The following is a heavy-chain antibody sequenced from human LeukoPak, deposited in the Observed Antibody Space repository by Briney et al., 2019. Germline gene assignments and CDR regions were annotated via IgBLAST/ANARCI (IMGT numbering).Heavy chain of an antibody. CDR2: IYHSGST. D-gene: IGHD3-22*01. V-gene: IGHV4-4*02. CDR3: ARAELNYYDSSGRYFQH. J-gene: IGHJ1*01. Sequence: SETLSLTCAVSGGSISSSNWWSWVRQPPGKGLEWIGEIYHSGSTNYNPSLKSRVTISVDKSKNQFSLKLSSVTAADTAVYYCARAELNYYDSSGRYFQHWGQGTLVTVSS. CDR1: GGSISSSNW.